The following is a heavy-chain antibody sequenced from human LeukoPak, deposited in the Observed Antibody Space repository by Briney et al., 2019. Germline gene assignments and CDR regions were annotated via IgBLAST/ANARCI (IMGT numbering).Heavy chain of an antibody. CDR3: ARLRDFYYYDNGGYPYYFDY. CDR2: NYYSGST. J-gene: IGHJ4*02. Sequence: SETLSLTCTVSGGSISNYYWSWTRQPPGKGLEWIGYNYYSGSTNYNPSLKSRVTISVDTSKNQFSLKLSSVTAADTAVYYCARLRDFYYYDNGGYPYYFDYWGQGTLVTVSS. CDR1: GGSISNYY. V-gene: IGHV4-59*08. D-gene: IGHD3-22*01.